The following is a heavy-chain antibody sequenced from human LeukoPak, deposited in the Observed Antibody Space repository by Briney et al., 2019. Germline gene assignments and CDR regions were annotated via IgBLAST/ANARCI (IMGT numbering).Heavy chain of an antibody. J-gene: IGHJ4*02. CDR3: AREDGDAIAIFGVITDY. Sequence: GGSLRLSCAASGFTFDDHAMHWVRQVPGKGPEWVSLISGDGERTFYADSVKGRFTISRDNSKNSLLLQMNSLKTEDTALYYCAREDGDAIAIFGVITDYWGQGTLVTVSS. D-gene: IGHD3-3*01. CDR1: GFTFDDHA. V-gene: IGHV3-43*02. CDR2: ISGDGERT.